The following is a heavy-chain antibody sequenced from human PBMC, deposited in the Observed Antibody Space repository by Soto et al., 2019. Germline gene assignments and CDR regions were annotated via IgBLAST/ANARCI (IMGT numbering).Heavy chain of an antibody. CDR3: AHSTPTGIAAAYYYYGMDV. Sequence: TLSLTCTVSGCSISSGDYYWSWIRQPPGKALEWPALIYWDDDKRYSPSLKSRLTITKDTSKNQVVLTMTNMDPVDTATYYCAHSTPTGIAAAYYYYGMDVWGQGTTVTVSS. V-gene: IGHV2-5*08. CDR2: IYWDDDK. J-gene: IGHJ6*02. CDR1: GCSISSGDYY. D-gene: IGHD6-13*01.